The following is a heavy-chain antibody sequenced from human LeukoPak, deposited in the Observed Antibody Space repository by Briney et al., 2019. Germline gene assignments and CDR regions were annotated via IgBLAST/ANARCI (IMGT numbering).Heavy chain of an antibody. V-gene: IGHV3-53*01. CDR3: AGGAFDYYDSSGLYYFDY. J-gene: IGHJ4*02. Sequence: GGSLRLSCAASGFTVSSNYMSWVRQAPGKGLEWVSVIYSGGSTYYADSVKGRFTISRDNSKNTLYLQMNSLRAEDTAVYYCAGGAFDYYDSSGLYYFDYWGQGTLVTVSS. CDR1: GFTVSSNY. CDR2: IYSGGST. D-gene: IGHD3-22*01.